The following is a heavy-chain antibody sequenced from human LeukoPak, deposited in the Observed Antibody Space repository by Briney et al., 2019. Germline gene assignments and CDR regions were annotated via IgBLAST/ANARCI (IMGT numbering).Heavy chain of an antibody. D-gene: IGHD3-22*01. Sequence: GGSLRLSCAASGFTFSSYAMSWVRQAPGKGLEWVSAISGSGGSTYYADSVKGRFTISRDNSKNTLYLQMNSLRAEDTAVYYCAREFYYDSSGYRSMDVWGQGTTVTVSS. V-gene: IGHV3-23*01. CDR3: AREFYYDSSGYRSMDV. J-gene: IGHJ6*02. CDR2: ISGSGGST. CDR1: GFTFSSYA.